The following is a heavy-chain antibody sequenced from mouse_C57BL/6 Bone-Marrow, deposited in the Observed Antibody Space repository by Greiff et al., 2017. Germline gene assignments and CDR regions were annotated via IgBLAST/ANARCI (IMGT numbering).Heavy chain of an antibody. CDR3: ERDDYGNYGRFAY. Sequence: QVQLKQPGAELVRPGTSVKLSCKASGYTFTSYGISWVKQRTGQGLEWIGEISPRSGNTYYNEKFKGKATLTADKSSSTAYMELRSLTSEDSAVYFGERDDYGNYGRFAYWGQGTLVTVSA. V-gene: IGHV1-81*01. CDR2: ISPRSGNT. CDR1: GYTFTSYG. D-gene: IGHD2-1*01. J-gene: IGHJ3*01.